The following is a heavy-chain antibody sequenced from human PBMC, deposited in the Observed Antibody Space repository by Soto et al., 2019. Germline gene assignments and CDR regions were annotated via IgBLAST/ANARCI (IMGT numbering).Heavy chain of an antibody. J-gene: IGHJ4*02. CDR2: IKFDGSEK. Sequence: GGSLRLSFVASGFSFSDYWMSWVRQAPGKGPEWVANIKFDGSEKQYVDSVRGRFSISRDNFRNSLFLQMNSLRAGDTAIYYCVKDGGYCSSATCYSPRNHYFDSWGQGTLVTVSS. CDR1: GFSFSDYW. V-gene: IGHV3-7*03. CDR3: VKDGGYCSSATCYSPRNHYFDS. D-gene: IGHD2-2*01.